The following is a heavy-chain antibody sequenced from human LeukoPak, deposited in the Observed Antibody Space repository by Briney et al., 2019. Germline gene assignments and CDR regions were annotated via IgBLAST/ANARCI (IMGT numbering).Heavy chain of an antibody. CDR2: ISGSGGST. J-gene: IGHJ4*02. CDR1: GFTFSSYA. Sequence: GGSLRLSCAASGFTFSSYAMSWVRQAPGKGLEWVSAISGSGGSTYYADSVKDRFTISRDNSKNTLYLQMNSLRAEDTAVYYCAKPSVPATAILTLSPFDSWGQGTLVTVSS. CDR3: AKPSVPATAILTLSPFDS. V-gene: IGHV3-23*01. D-gene: IGHD2-2*02.